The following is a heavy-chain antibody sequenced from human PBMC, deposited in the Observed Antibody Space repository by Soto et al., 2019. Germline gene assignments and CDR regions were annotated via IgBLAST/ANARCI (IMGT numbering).Heavy chain of an antibody. Sequence: QVQLQESGPGLVKPSETLSLTCTVSGGSISSYYWSWIRQPPGKGLEWIGYIYYSGSTNYNPSLNSRVTITVDTSKNQFSLKLSSVTAADTAVYYCAREGDSSGSDYWGQGTLVTVSS. CDR2: IYYSGST. CDR3: AREGDSSGSDY. CDR1: GGSISSYY. J-gene: IGHJ4*02. D-gene: IGHD3-22*01. V-gene: IGHV4-59*01.